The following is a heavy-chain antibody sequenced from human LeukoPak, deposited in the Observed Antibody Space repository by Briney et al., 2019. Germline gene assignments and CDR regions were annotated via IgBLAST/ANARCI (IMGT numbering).Heavy chain of an antibody. D-gene: IGHD2/OR15-2a*01. J-gene: IGHJ4*02. CDR1: GFTFSSYG. V-gene: IGHV3-21*01. CDR2: ISSSSSYI. Sequence: GGSLRLSCAASGFTFSSYGMNWVRQAPGKGLEWVSSISSSSSYIYYADSVKGRFTISRDNAKNSLYLQMNSLRAEDTAVYYCARGALSGGDYDYWGQGTLVTVSS. CDR3: ARGALSGGDYDY.